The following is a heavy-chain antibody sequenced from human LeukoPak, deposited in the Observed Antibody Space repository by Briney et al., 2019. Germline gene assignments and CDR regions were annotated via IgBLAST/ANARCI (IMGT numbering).Heavy chain of an antibody. D-gene: IGHD3-10*01. CDR1: GGSFSGYY. J-gene: IGHJ4*02. Sequence: KPSETLSLTCAVYGGSFSGYYWSLIRQPPGKGLEWIGEINHSGSTNYNPSLESRVTISVDTSKNQFSLKLSSVTAADTAVYYCARRVTYLCYFDYWGQGTLVTVSS. CDR3: ARRVTYLCYFDY. V-gene: IGHV4-34*01. CDR2: INHSGST.